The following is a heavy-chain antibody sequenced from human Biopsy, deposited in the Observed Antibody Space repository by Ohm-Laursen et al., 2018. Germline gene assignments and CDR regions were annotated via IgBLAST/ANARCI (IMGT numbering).Heavy chain of an antibody. CDR1: GFNFGDSG. D-gene: IGHD5-12*01. J-gene: IGHJ4*02. CDR3: SKWTGGYSYSSL. Sequence: SLRLSCTASGFNFGDSGMGWFRQAPGKGLECVGLLRSESSGGTREYAAPVKGRFTVSRDDSKSIAYLDMNSLKTEDTAMYYCSKWTGGYSYSSLWGRGTLVTVSS. V-gene: IGHV3-49*03. CDR2: LRSESSGGTR.